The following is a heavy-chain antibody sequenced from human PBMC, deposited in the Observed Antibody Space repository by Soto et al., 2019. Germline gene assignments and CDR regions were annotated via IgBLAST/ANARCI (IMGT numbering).Heavy chain of an antibody. D-gene: IGHD6-13*01. CDR2: ISSSSSYT. J-gene: IGHJ6*02. CDR1: GFTFSDYY. CDR3: ARERGIAAAGKYYYYYGMDV. Sequence: QVQLVESGGGLVKPGGSLRLSCAASGFTFSDYYMSWIRQAPGKGLEWVSYISSSSSYTNYADSVKGRFTISRDNAKNSLYLQMNSLRAEDTAVYYCARERGIAAAGKYYYYYGMDVWGQGTTVTVSS. V-gene: IGHV3-11*06.